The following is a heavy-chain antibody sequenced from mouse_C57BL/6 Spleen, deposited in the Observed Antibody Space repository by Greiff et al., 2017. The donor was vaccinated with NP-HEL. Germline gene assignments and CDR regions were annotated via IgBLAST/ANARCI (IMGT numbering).Heavy chain of an antibody. Sequence: VQLKESGAELVRPGASVKLSCTASGFNIKDDYMHWVKQRPEQGLEWIGWIVPENGDTDYISKFQGKATITAATSSNTAYLQLSSLTSADTAVYYGSTSSRYWYVDVWGTGTTVTVSS. J-gene: IGHJ1*03. CDR2: IVPENGDT. CDR3: STSSRYWYVDV. CDR1: GFNIKDDY. D-gene: IGHD1-1*01. V-gene: IGHV14-4*01.